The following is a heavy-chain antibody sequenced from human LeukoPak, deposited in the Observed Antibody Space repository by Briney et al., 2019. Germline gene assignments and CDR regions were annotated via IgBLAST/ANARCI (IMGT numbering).Heavy chain of an antibody. CDR3: TKEPLYCGGDCYEPFDY. J-gene: IGHJ4*02. CDR2: ISGSGGST. Sequence: GGSLGLSCAASGFTFSSYAMSWVRQAPGKGLEWVSAISGSGGSTYYADSVKGRFTISRDNSKNTLYLQMKSLRAEDTAVYYCTKEPLYCGGDCYEPFDYWGQGTLVTVSS. D-gene: IGHD2-21*02. CDR1: GFTFSSYA. V-gene: IGHV3-23*01.